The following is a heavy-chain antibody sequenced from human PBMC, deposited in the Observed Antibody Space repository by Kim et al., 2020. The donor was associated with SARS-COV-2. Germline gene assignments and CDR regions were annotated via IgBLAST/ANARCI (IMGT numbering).Heavy chain of an antibody. CDR1: GYTFTSYD. Sequence: ASVKVSCKASGYTFTSYDINWVRQATGQGLEWMGWMNPNSGNTGYAQKFQGRVTMTRNTSISTAYMELSSLRSEDTAVYYCARAAAAGTLSRWYYYYYYGMDVWGQGTTVTVSS. CDR3: ARAAAAGTLSRWYYYYYYGMDV. V-gene: IGHV1-8*01. D-gene: IGHD6-13*01. J-gene: IGHJ6*02. CDR2: MNPNSGNT.